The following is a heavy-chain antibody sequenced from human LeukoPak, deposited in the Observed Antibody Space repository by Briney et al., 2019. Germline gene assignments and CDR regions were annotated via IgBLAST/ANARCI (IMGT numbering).Heavy chain of an antibody. CDR1: GFTFSSYE. CDR2: ISSSGSTI. CDR3: AELGITMIGGV. D-gene: IGHD3-10*02. V-gene: IGHV3-48*03. Sequence: GGSLRLSCAASGFTFSSYEMNWVRQAPGKGLEWVSYISSSGSTIYYADSVKGRFTISGDNAENSLYLQMNSLRAEDTAVYYCAELGITMIGGVWGKGTTVTISS. J-gene: IGHJ6*04.